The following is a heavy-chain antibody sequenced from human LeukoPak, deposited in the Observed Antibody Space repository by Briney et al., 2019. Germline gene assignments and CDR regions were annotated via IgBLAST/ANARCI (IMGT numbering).Heavy chain of an antibody. V-gene: IGHV4-39*07. CDR1: GGSISSSSYY. CDR3: ARENYDFSIYYYMDV. J-gene: IGHJ6*03. Sequence: PSETLSLTCTVSGGSISSSSYYWGWIRQPPGKGLEWIGSIYYSGSTYYNPSLKSRVTISVDTSKNQFSLKLSSVTAADTAVYYCARENYDFSIYYYMDVWGKGTTVTISS. CDR2: IYYSGST. D-gene: IGHD3-3*01.